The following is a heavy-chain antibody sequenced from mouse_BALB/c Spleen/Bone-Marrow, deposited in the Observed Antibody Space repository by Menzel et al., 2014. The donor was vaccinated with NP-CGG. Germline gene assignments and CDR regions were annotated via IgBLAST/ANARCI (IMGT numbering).Heavy chain of an antibody. J-gene: IGHJ4*01. CDR3: ARVYGNYDAMDY. D-gene: IGHD2-1*01. CDR1: GYTFTTYT. V-gene: IGHV1-4*01. CDR2: INPSSGYT. Sequence: QVQLQQPGAELARPGASVKMSCRASGYTFTTYTMHWVKQRPGQGLEWIRYINPSSGYTYYNQKFKDKATLTADKSSSAAYLQLSSLTSEDSAVYYCARVYGNYDAMDYWGQGTSVTVSS.